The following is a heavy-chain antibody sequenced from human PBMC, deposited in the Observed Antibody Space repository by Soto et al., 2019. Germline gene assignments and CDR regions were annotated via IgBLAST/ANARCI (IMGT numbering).Heavy chain of an antibody. CDR2: IYYSGST. J-gene: IGHJ6*02. Sequence: SETLSLTCTVSGGSISSYYWSWIRQPPGKGLEWIGYIYYSGSTNYNPSLKSRVTISVDTSKNQFSLKLSSVTAADTAVYYCARGRRFGETTYGMDVWGQGTTVTVS. CDR3: ARGRRFGETTYGMDV. CDR1: GGSISSYY. D-gene: IGHD3-10*01. V-gene: IGHV4-59*12.